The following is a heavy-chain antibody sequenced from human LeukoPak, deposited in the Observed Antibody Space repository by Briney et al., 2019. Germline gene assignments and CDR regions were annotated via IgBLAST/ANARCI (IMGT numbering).Heavy chain of an antibody. Sequence: SETLSLTCTVSGGSISSYYWNWIRQPSGKGLEWNGYIYYSGSTNYNPSLKSRVTISVDTSKNQFSLKLSSVTAADTAVYYCARRGSTELYYYYMDVWGKGTTVTISS. CDR1: GGSISSYY. V-gene: IGHV4-59*12. CDR3: ARRGSTELYYYYMDV. CDR2: IYYSGST. J-gene: IGHJ6*03. D-gene: IGHD1-14*01.